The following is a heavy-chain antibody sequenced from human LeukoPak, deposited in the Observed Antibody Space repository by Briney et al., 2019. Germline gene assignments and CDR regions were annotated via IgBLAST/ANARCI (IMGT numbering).Heavy chain of an antibody. CDR2: MSPNSGNT. V-gene: IGHV1-8*01. Sequence: ASVKVSCKASGYTFTSYDINWVRQATGQGLEWMGWMSPNSGNTGYAQKFQGRVTMTRNTSISTAYMELSSLRSEDTAVYYCARAYSSSWYWFDPWGQGTLVTVSS. CDR1: GYTFTSYD. D-gene: IGHD6-13*01. J-gene: IGHJ5*02. CDR3: ARAYSSSWYWFDP.